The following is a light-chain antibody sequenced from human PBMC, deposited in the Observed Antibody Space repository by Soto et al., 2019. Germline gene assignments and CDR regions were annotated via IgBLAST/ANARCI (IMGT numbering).Light chain of an antibody. CDR2: EVN. Sequence: QSALTQPPSASGSPGQSVTISCTGTSSDVGGYKYVSWYQQHPGKASKLMIFEVNKRPSGVPDRFSGSKSGNTASLTVSGLQAEDEADYYCSSYAGINNLGVFGTGTKLTV. V-gene: IGLV2-8*01. CDR3: SSYAGINNLGV. J-gene: IGLJ1*01. CDR1: SSDVGGYKY.